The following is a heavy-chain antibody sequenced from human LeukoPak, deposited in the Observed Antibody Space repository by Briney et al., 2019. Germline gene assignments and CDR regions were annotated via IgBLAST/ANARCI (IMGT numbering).Heavy chain of an antibody. CDR2: INPNSGGT. Sequence: ASVKVSCKASGYTFIGCYIHWVRQAPGQGLEWMGWINPNSGGTNYAQRFQGRVTMTRDTSISTAYMELSGLRSDDTAVYYCARDASPFDYWGQGTLVTVSS. V-gene: IGHV1-2*02. J-gene: IGHJ4*02. CDR3: ARDASPFDY. CDR1: GYTFIGCY.